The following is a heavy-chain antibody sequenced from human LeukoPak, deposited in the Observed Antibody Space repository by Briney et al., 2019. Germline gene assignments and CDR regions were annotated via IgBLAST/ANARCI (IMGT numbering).Heavy chain of an antibody. Sequence: SETLSLTCTVSGGSISSYYWSWIRQPPGKGLEWIGYIYYSGSTNHNPSLKSRVTISADTSKNQFSLKLSSVTAADTAVYYCARSRPVHAFDIWGQGTMVTVSS. V-gene: IGHV4-59*01. CDR1: GGSISSYY. CDR3: ARSRPVHAFDI. J-gene: IGHJ3*02. D-gene: IGHD6-6*01. CDR2: IYYSGST.